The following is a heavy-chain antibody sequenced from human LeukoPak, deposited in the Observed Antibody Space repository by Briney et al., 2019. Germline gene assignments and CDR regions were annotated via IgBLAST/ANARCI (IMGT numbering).Heavy chain of an antibody. D-gene: IGHD1-26*01. V-gene: IGHV4-59*01. Sequence: SETLSLTCTVSGGSISSYYWSWIRQPPGKGLEWIGYMYYSGSTNYNPSLKSRVTISVDTSKNQFSLRLSSVTAADTAVYYCARVGWELRGYYYYYMDVWGKGTTVTVSS. CDR1: GGSISSYY. CDR2: MYYSGST. J-gene: IGHJ6*03. CDR3: ARVGWELRGYYYYYMDV.